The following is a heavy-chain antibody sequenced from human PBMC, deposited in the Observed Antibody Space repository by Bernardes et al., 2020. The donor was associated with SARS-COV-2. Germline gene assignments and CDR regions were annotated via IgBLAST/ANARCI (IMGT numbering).Heavy chain of an antibody. D-gene: IGHD3-22*01. J-gene: IGHJ5*01. CDR1: GGSIRRGAYY. Sequence: TLSLTCTVTGGSIRRGAYYWSWVRQPPGQGLEWIGNIYYSGITYYNPSLSSRLTISIDTSKNHFSLKLKSVTAADTAVYFCASAPNYSDRAFDSWGKGTLVTVSS. V-gene: IGHV4-30-4*01. CDR2: IYYSGIT. CDR3: ASAPNYSDRAFDS.